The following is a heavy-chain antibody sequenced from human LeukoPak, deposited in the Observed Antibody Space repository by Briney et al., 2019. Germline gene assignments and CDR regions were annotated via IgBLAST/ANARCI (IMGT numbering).Heavy chain of an antibody. CDR3: AREDGYCSGGNCYSYFDS. CDR1: KFIFSNYW. CDR2: IKKTGSET. Sequence: PGGSLRLSCEAPKFIFSNYWMSWVRQAPGKGLEWVAYIKKTGSETYYVDSVKGRLTITRDNARNSVFLQMNSLRAEDTAVYYCAREDGYCSGGNCYSYFDSWGQGTLVTVSS. V-gene: IGHV3-7*01. J-gene: IGHJ4*02. D-gene: IGHD2-15*01.